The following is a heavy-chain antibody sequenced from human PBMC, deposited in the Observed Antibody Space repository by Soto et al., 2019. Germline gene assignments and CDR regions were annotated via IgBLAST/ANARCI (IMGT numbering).Heavy chain of an antibody. CDR2: LGNKGA. J-gene: IGHJ4*02. D-gene: IGHD6-13*01. V-gene: IGHV3-23*01. CDR1: GFTFSSHA. CDR3: LKNRWYTYYAFDY. Sequence: EVQLLASGGGLVQPGGSLRLSCAASGFTFSSHAMSWVRQSPGKGLELVASLGNKGAYYADAVKGRFSISRDTSKSTLFLQLNNVRADDSAIYYCLKNRWYTYYAFDYWDQGTLVTVSS.